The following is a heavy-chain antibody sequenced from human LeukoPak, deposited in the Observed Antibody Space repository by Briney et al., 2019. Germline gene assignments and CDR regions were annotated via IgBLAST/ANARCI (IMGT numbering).Heavy chain of an antibody. J-gene: IGHJ4*02. CDR2: ISSSRTFI. Sequence: GGSLRLSCAASGFTFSSYSMNWVRQAPGKGLEWVSSISSSRTFIYYADSVKGRFTISRDNAKNSLYLQMNSLRAEDTAVYYCARISDELELRTPVDYWGQGTLVTVSS. D-gene: IGHD1-7*01. CDR1: GFTFSSYS. CDR3: ARISDELELRTPVDY. V-gene: IGHV3-21*04.